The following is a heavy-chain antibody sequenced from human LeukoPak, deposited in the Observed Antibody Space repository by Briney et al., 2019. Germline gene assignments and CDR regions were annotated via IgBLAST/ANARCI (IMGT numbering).Heavy chain of an antibody. CDR3: ARGAVAVAVPFDY. D-gene: IGHD6-19*01. Sequence: GGSLRLSCAASGFTVSSNYMSWVRRAPGKGLEWVSVIYSGGSTYYADSVKGRFTISRDNSKNTLYLQMNSLRAEDTAVYYCARGAVAVAVPFDYWGQGTLVTVSS. CDR1: GFTVSSNY. V-gene: IGHV3-53*01. CDR2: IYSGGST. J-gene: IGHJ4*02.